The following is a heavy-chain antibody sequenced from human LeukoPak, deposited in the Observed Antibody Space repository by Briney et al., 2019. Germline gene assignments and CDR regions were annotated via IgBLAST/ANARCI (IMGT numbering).Heavy chain of an antibody. V-gene: IGHV3-11*01. CDR3: AKDIYDSSGYCLIGMVAFDI. D-gene: IGHD3-22*01. Sequence: PGGALRLSCAAPGFTFSDYYMSSIRQAPGKGLERVSYIRSSRSTIYYADSLKGRFTISIDNHKHSMYVQMNSLRVEDTEVYYCAKDIYDSSGYCLIGMVAFDIWGQGTMVTVSS. CDR2: IRSSRSTI. CDR1: GFTFSDYY. J-gene: IGHJ3*02.